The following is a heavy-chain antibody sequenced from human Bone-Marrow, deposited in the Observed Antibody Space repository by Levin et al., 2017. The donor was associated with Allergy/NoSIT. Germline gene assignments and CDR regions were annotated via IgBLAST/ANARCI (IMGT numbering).Heavy chain of an antibody. V-gene: IGHV3-23*01. CDR1: GFTFSSYA. Sequence: PGGSLRLSCAASGFTFSSYAMSWVRQAPGKGLDWVSAISGSGTSTYYADSVKGRFTISRENSMTTLYLQMNSLRAEDTAVYYCAKGAGWVAGAVALIWGQGTLVTVSS. D-gene: IGHD6-19*01. J-gene: IGHJ4*02. CDR2: ISGSGTST. CDR3: AKGAGWVAGAVALI.